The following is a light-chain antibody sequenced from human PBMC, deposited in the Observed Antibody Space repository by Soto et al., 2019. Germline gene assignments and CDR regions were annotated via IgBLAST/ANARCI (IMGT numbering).Light chain of an antibody. V-gene: IGLV2-14*01. CDR2: EVS. Sequence: QSALTQPASVSGSPGQSITNSCTGTSSDVGGYNYVSWYQQHPGKAPKLMIYEVSNRPSGVSNRFSGSKSGNTASLTISGLQAEDEADYYCTSYTGSSTVFGGGTQLTVL. CDR3: TSYTGSSTV. J-gene: IGLJ2*01. CDR1: SSDVGGYNY.